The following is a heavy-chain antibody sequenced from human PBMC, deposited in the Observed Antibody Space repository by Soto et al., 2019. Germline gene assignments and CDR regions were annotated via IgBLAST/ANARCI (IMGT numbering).Heavy chain of an antibody. CDR2: FRTSGDGGTT. V-gene: IGHV3-23*01. D-gene: IGHD3-10*01. CDR3: AKKVNSGPGSQYFDY. CDR1: GFTFSSYS. Sequence: GGSLRLSCAASGFTFSSYSMSWVRQAPGKGLEWVSGFRTSGDGGTTYYADSVKGRFTISRDNSKNMLFLQMNSLRAEDTAIYYCAKKVNSGPGSQYFDYWGQGTLVTVS. J-gene: IGHJ4*02.